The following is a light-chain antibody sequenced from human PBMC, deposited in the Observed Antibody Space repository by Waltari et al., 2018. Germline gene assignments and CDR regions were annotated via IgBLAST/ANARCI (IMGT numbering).Light chain of an antibody. CDR1: SRDVGSYNR. J-gene: IGLJ3*02. V-gene: IGLV2-18*02. CDR2: EAT. Sequence: QSALTQPPSVSGSPGQSVTISCPGTSRDVGSYNRVSWYQQPPGTAPKLMIYEATNRPSGVPDRFSGSKSGNTASLTISGLQAEDEADYYCSSYTSRSTWVFGGGTKLTVL. CDR3: SSYTSRSTWV.